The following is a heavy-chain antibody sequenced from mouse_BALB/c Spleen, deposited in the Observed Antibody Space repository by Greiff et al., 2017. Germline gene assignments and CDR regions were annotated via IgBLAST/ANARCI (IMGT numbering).Heavy chain of an antibody. Sequence: QVQLKESGAELVKPGASVKLSCKASGYTFTSYYMYWVKQRPGQGLEWIGEINPSNGGTNFNEKFKSKATLTVDKSSSTAYMQLSSLTSEDSAVYYCTRGTTATSFDYWGQGTTLTVSS. J-gene: IGHJ2*01. V-gene: IGHV1S81*02. CDR1: GYTFTSYY. CDR3: TRGTTATSFDY. CDR2: INPSNGGT. D-gene: IGHD1-2*01.